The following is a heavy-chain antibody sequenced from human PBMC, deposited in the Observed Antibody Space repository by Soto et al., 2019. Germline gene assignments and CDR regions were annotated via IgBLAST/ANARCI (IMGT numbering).Heavy chain of an antibody. CDR1: GGTFSSYT. D-gene: IGHD4-17*01. CDR2: IIPILGIA. J-gene: IGHJ4*02. Sequence: SVKVSCKASGGTFSSYTISWVRQAPGQGLEWMGRIIPILGIANYAQKFQGRVTITADKSTSTAYMELSSLRSEDTAVYYCARGEDDYFYFDYWGQGTLVTVSS. CDR3: ARGEDDYFYFDY. V-gene: IGHV1-69*02.